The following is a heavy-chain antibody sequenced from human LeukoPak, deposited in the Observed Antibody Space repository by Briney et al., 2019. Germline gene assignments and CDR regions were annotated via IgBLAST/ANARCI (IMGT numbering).Heavy chain of an antibody. CDR3: ARGSPHWFDP. J-gene: IGHJ5*02. Sequence: PSQTLSLTCTVSGGSISGGGYYWSWIRQHPGKGLEWIGYTYYSGSTYYNPSLKSRVTISVDTSKNQFSLKLSSVTAADTAVYYCARGSPHWFDPWGQGTLVTVSS. V-gene: IGHV4-31*03. CDR1: GGSISGGGYY. CDR2: TYYSGST.